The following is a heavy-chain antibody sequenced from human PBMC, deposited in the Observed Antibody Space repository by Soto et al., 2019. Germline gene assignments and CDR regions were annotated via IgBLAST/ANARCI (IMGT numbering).Heavy chain of an antibody. D-gene: IGHD2-15*01. J-gene: IGHJ6*02. Sequence: QVQLVQSGAEVKKPGSSVKVSCKASGGTFSSYAISWVRQAPGQGLEWMGGIIPIFGTANYAQKFQGRVTITADESTSTDYMELSSLRSEDTAVYYCARDNIVVVVAAAYYYYYGMDVWGQGTTVTVSS. CDR2: IIPIFGTA. CDR1: GGTFSSYA. CDR3: ARDNIVVVVAAAYYYYYGMDV. V-gene: IGHV1-69*01.